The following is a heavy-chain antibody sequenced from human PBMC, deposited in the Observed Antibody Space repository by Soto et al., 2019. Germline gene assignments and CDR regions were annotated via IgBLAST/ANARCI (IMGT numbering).Heavy chain of an antibody. CDR2: VYYTGTT. D-gene: IGHD3-3*01. CDR3: ARGKYDFTNGYLGYFDF. J-gene: IGHJ4*02. Sequence: QVQLQESGPRLVKPSQTLSLTCTVSGASVSSGEYYWNWIRQTPGKGLERLAYVYYTGTTYSNPSLNSRLSISLDTSNNQFSLRLVSVSAADTAVYYCARGKYDFTNGYLGYFDFWGQGILVTVSS. V-gene: IGHV4-30-4*01. CDR1: GASVSSGEYY.